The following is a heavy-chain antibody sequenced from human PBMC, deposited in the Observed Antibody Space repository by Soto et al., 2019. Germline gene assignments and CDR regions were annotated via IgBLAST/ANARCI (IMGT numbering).Heavy chain of an antibody. CDR2: INHSGST. D-gene: IGHD3-3*01. V-gene: IGHV4-34*01. CDR1: GGSFSGYY. CDR3: ARGGDPIKYYDFWSGWTNYYYYGMDV. Sequence: PSETLSLTCAVYGGSFSGYYWSWIRQPPGKGLEWIGEINHSGSTNYNPSLKSRVTISVDTSKNQFSLKLSSVTAADTAVYYCARGGDPIKYYDFWSGWTNYYYYGMDVWGQGTTVT. J-gene: IGHJ6*02.